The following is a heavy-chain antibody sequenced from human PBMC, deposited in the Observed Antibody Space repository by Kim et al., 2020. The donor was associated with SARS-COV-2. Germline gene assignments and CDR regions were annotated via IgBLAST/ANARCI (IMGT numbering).Heavy chain of an antibody. Sequence: GGSLRLSCVVSGFTFSDYAMSWVRQAPGKGLEWVSTIRDSGGNTYYADSVKGRFTVSRDNSKNTLYLQMNSLGAGDTAVYYCATRFSVAGVYFRHWGQGTLVTVSS. D-gene: IGHD2-8*01. V-gene: IGHV3-23*01. CDR1: GFTFSDYA. CDR3: ATRFSVAGVYFRH. CDR2: IRDSGGNT. J-gene: IGHJ1*01.